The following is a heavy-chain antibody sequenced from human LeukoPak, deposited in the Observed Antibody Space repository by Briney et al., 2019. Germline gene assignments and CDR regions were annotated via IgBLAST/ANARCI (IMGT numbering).Heavy chain of an antibody. CDR3: ARDSWAVAGFYY. J-gene: IGHJ4*02. CDR2: IYSGGTT. D-gene: IGHD6-19*01. Sequence: GGSLRLSCAASGFTVSSNYMSWVRQAPGKGLEWVSLIYSGGTTYYADSVKGRFTISRDNSKNTLYLQMNSLRAEDTAIYYCARDSWAVAGFYYWGQGTLVTVSS. V-gene: IGHV3-66*01. CDR1: GFTVSSNY.